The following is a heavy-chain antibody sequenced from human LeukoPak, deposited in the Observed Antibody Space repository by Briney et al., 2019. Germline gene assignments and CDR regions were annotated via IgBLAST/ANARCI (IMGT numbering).Heavy chain of an antibody. CDR2: MNPNSGNT. CDR3: ARAASWSPNGDSYYYMDV. D-gene: IGHD6-13*01. Sequence: ASVKVSCKASGYTFTSYDINWVRQATGQGLEWMGWMNPNSGNTGYAQKFQGRVTMTRNTSITTAYMEVNSLRSDDTAVYYCARAASWSPNGDSYYYMDVWGKGTTVTISS. J-gene: IGHJ6*03. CDR1: GYTFTSYD. V-gene: IGHV1-8*01.